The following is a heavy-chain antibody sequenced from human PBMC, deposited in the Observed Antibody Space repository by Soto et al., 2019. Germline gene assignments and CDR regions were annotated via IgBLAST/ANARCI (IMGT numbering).Heavy chain of an antibody. CDR2: TYYRSKWYN. CDR3: ARENESYSSGWFPYYGMDV. CDR1: GDSVSSNSAA. D-gene: IGHD6-19*01. J-gene: IGHJ6*02. V-gene: IGHV6-1*01. Sequence: SQTLSLTCVISGDSVSSNSAAWNWIRQSPSRGLEWLGRTYYRSKWYNDYAVSVKSRITINPDTSKNQFSLQLNSVTPEDTAVYYCARENESYSSGWFPYYGMDVWGQGTTVTVSS.